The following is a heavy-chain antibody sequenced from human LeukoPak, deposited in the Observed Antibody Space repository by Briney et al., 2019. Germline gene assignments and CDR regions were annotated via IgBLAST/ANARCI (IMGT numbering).Heavy chain of an antibody. V-gene: IGHV3-23*01. D-gene: IGHD6-6*01. Sequence: PGGSLRLSCAASGFTFSSYAMSWVRQAPGKGLEWVSAISGSGGSTYYADSVKGRFTISRDNSKNTLYLQMNSLRAGDTAVYYCAKHTGLSSSSAFDYWGQGTLVTVSS. CDR2: ISGSGGST. J-gene: IGHJ4*02. CDR1: GFTFSSYA. CDR3: AKHTGLSSSSAFDY.